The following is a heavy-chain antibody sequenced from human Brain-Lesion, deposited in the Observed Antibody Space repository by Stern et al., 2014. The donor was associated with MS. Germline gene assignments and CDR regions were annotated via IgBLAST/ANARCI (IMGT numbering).Heavy chain of an antibody. CDR2: IHPNTGRT. D-gene: IGHD3-3*01. V-gene: IGHV1-2*02. J-gene: IGHJ6*02. CDR1: GYIFTGYS. CDR3: ARDQRGITIFGVVTDYYYLGMDV. Sequence: QVQLVQSGSEVKKPGASVKVSCKPPGYIFTGYSLPCVRQAPGPRLEWLACIHPNTGRTKYAQKFQGRGTMSRDTSISTAYVELSSLTSDDTAVYYCARDQRGITIFGVVTDYYYLGMDVWGQGTTVTVSS.